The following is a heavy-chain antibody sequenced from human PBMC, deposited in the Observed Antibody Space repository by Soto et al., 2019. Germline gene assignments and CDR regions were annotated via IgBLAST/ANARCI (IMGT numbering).Heavy chain of an antibody. Sequence: ASVKVSCKASGYTFTSYGISWVRQALGQGLEWMGWISAYNGNTNYAQKLQGRVTMTTDTSTSTAYMELRSLRSDDTAVYYCARVEDIVVVPAAMAYAFDIWGQGTMVTVSS. V-gene: IGHV1-18*01. CDR1: GYTFTSYG. CDR2: ISAYNGNT. CDR3: ARVEDIVVVPAAMAYAFDI. J-gene: IGHJ3*02. D-gene: IGHD2-2*01.